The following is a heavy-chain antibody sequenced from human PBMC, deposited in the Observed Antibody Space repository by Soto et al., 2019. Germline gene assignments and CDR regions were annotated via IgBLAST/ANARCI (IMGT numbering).Heavy chain of an antibody. Sequence: SETLSLTCTVSGGSISGYYWSWIRQPPGKGLEWIGEINHSGSTNYNPSLKSRVTISVDTSKNQFSLKLSSVTAADTAVYYCARGLSTRPPITMVRGDDAFDIWGQGTMVTVSS. CDR2: INHSGST. V-gene: IGHV4-34*01. D-gene: IGHD3-10*01. CDR1: GGSISGYY. CDR3: ARGLSTRPPITMVRGDDAFDI. J-gene: IGHJ3*02.